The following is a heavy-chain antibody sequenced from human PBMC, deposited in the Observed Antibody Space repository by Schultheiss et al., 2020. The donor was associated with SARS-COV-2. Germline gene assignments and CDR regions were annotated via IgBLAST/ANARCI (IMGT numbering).Heavy chain of an antibody. CDR1: GFTFDDYA. CDR3: AKGTTKAVAGKGTFDY. CDR2: ISWNSGSI. Sequence: GGSLRLSCAASGFTFDDYAMHWVRQAPGKGLEWVSGISWNSGSIGYADSVKGRFTISRDNAKNSLYLQMNSLRAEDTAVYYCAKGTTKAVAGKGTFDYWGQGTLVTVSS. V-gene: IGHV3-9*01. J-gene: IGHJ4*02. D-gene: IGHD6-19*01.